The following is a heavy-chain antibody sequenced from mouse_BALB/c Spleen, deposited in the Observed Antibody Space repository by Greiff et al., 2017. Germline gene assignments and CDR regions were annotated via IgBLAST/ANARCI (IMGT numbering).Heavy chain of an antibody. Sequence: EVMLVESGGGLVKPGGSLKLSCAASGFTFSSYAMSWVRQTPEKRLEWVASISSGGSTYYPDSVKGRFTISRDNARNILYLQMSSLRSEDTAMYYCARCRGYYGLYWYFDVWGAGTTVTVSS. D-gene: IGHD1-2*01. CDR1: GFTFSSYA. J-gene: IGHJ1*01. V-gene: IGHV5-6-5*01. CDR2: ISSGGST. CDR3: ARCRGYYGLYWYFDV.